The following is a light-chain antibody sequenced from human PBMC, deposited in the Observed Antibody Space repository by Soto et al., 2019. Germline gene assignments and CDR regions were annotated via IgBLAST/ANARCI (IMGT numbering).Light chain of an antibody. CDR2: RNN. J-gene: IGLJ1*01. CDR1: SSNIGSNY. Sequence: QSVLTQPPSASGTPGQRVTISCSGSSSNIGSNYVYWYQQLPGTAPKLLIYRNNQRPSGVPDRFSGSKSGTSASLAISEPRSEDEADYYCAAWDDSLSAYVFGTGTKVTVL. V-gene: IGLV1-47*01. CDR3: AAWDDSLSAYV.